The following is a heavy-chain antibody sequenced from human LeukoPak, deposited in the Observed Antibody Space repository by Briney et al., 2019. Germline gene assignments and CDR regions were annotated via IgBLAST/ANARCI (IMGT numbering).Heavy chain of an antibody. D-gene: IGHD3-22*01. CDR1: GFTFSTYE. CDR3: ARDNYDSSGPYYFDY. CDR2: ISSSGSTI. Sequence: PGGSLRLSCAASGFTFSTYEMTWVRQSPGKGLEWVSYISSSGSTIYYADSVKGRFTISRDNARNSLYLQMNSLRAEDMAVYYCARDNYDSSGPYYFDYWGQGTLVTVSS. J-gene: IGHJ4*02. V-gene: IGHV3-48*03.